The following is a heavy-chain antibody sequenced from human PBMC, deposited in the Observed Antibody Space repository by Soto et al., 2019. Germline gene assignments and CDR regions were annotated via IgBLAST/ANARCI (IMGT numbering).Heavy chain of an antibody. V-gene: IGHV4-59*01. D-gene: IGHD3-22*01. J-gene: IGHJ3*02. CDR2: IYYSGST. CDR3: ARGGVYYYDSSGYYYGGNDAFDI. CDR1: GGSISSYY. Sequence: SETLSLTCTVSGGSISSYYWSWIRQPPGKGLEWIGYIYYSGSTNYNPSLKSRVTISVDTSKNQFSLKLSSVTAADTAVYYCARGGVYYYDSSGYYYGGNDAFDIWGQGTMVTVSS.